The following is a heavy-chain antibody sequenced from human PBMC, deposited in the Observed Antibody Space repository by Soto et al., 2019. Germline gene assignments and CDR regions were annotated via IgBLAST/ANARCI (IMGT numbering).Heavy chain of an antibody. D-gene: IGHD6-13*01. CDR3: ARQGAAVPTVPLIWFDP. Sequence: VQLVQSGTEVKKPGESLKISCKGSGYFFAGYWIAWVRQMPGKGLEWMGIIYPDNSNTKYSRSFQGQVTISADKSSSTAYLQWSNLKASDTAIYYCARQGAAVPTVPLIWFDPWGQGTLVTVSS. V-gene: IGHV5-51*01. CDR1: GYFFAGYW. CDR2: IYPDNSNT. J-gene: IGHJ5*02.